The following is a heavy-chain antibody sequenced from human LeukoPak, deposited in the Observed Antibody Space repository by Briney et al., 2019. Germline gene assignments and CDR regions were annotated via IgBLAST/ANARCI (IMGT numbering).Heavy chain of an antibody. J-gene: IGHJ5*02. D-gene: IGHD2-2*02. CDR2: IWYDGSNK. CDR1: GFTFSSYG. Sequence: GGSLRLSCAASGFTFSSYGTHWVRQAPGKGLEWVAVIWYDGSNKYYADSVKGRFTISRDNSKNTLYLQMNSLRAEDTAVYYCARDGSFCSSTSCSTDNWFDPWGQGTLVTVSS. CDR3: ARDGSFCSSTSCSTDNWFDP. V-gene: IGHV3-33*01.